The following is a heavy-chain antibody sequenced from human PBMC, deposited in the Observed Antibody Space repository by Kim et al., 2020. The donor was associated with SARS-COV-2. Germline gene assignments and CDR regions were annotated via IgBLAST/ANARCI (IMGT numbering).Heavy chain of an antibody. Sequence: PETLSLTCAVYGGSFSGYYWSWIRQPPGKGLEWIGEINHSGSTNYNPSLKSRVTISVDTSKNQFSLKLSSVTAADTAVYYCARGGYRTRITMVRGVITPRYGMDVWGQGTTVTVSS. CDR1: GGSFSGYY. D-gene: IGHD3-10*01. V-gene: IGHV4-34*01. CDR2: INHSGST. CDR3: ARGGYRTRITMVRGVITPRYGMDV. J-gene: IGHJ6*02.